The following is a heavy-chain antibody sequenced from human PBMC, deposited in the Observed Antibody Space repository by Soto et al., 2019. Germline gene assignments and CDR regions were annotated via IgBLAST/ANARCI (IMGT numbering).Heavy chain of an antibody. CDR3: ASFSVFGVVDDAFDI. J-gene: IGHJ3*02. V-gene: IGHV1-46*03. CDR2: INPSGGST. D-gene: IGHD3-3*01. Sequence: ASVKVSCKASGYTFASYYMHWVRQAPGQGLEWMGIINPSGGSTSYAQKFQGRVTMTRDTSTSTVYMALSSLRSEDTAVYYCASFSVFGVVDDAFDIWGQGTMVTVSS. CDR1: GYTFASYY.